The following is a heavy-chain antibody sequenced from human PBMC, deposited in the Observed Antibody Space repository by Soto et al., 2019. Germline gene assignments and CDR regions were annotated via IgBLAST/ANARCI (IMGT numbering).Heavy chain of an antibody. V-gene: IGHV3-33*01. CDR1: GFTFSRYG. CDR2: IWYDGSHK. Sequence: QVQLVESGGGVAQPGTSLRLSCAASGFTFSRYGMHWVRQAPGKGLEWVAMIWYDGSHKNYGDSVKGRFTISRDNPKNTLFLLMDSLRVEDTALYYCARDQRDDRGNWFDPWGQGIMVTVSS. CDR3: ARDQRDDRGNWFDP. D-gene: IGHD3-10*01. J-gene: IGHJ5*02.